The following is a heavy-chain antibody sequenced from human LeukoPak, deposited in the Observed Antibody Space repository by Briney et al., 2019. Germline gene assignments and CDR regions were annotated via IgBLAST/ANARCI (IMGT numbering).Heavy chain of an antibody. J-gene: IGHJ4*02. CDR2: ISWNSGSI. D-gene: IGHD3-10*01. Sequence: PGRSLRLSCAASGFTFDDYAMHWVRQAPGKGLEWVSGISWNSGSIGYADSVKGRFTISRDNANNSLYLQMNSLRAEDTAVYYCVRGGGSFDSWGQGTLVTVSS. CDR3: VRGGGSFDS. CDR1: GFTFDDYA. V-gene: IGHV3-9*01.